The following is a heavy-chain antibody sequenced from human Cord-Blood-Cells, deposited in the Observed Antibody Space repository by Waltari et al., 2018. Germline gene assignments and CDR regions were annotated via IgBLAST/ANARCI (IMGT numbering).Heavy chain of an antibody. D-gene: IGHD6-19*01. CDR1: GFTFSSHW. Sequence: EVQLVESGGGLVQPGGSLRLSCAASGFTFSSHWMHWVRQAPGKGLVWVSRINSDGSSTSYADSVKGRFTISRDNAKNTLYLQMNSLRAEDTAVYYCARDMSSGYYYGMDVWGQGTAVTVSS. J-gene: IGHJ6*02. CDR2: INSDGSST. V-gene: IGHV3-74*01. CDR3: ARDMSSGYYYGMDV.